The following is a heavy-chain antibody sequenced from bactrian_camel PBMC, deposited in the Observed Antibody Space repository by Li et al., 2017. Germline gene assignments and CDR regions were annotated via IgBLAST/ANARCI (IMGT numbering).Heavy chain of an antibody. D-gene: IGHD6*01. CDR1: GYTYSAYC. J-gene: IGHJ4*01. CDR3: AVDGRPRITWAESDFPV. V-gene: IGHV3S40*01. Sequence: DVQLVESGGGSVQAGGSLRLACVVTGYTYSAYCFAYFRQAPGKEREGVAAIDTGDGSTYYLNSVEGRFTISQDNAKNTVYLQMNSLKPEDTATYYCAVDGRPRITWAESDFPVWGQGTQVTVS. CDR2: IDTGDGST.